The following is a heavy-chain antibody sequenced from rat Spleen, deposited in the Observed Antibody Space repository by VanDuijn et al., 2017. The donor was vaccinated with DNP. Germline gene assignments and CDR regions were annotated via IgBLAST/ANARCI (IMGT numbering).Heavy chain of an antibody. CDR2: ISPSGGST. J-gene: IGHJ4*01. D-gene: IGHD1-4*01. Sequence: EVQLVESGGGPVQPGRSLKLSCVASGFIFSNYGMAWVRQAPTKGLEWVASISPSGGSTYYRDSVKGRFTISRDNAKSSLYLQMDSLRSEDTATYYCARHVPGYNVMDAWGQGASVTVSS. CDR3: ARHVPGYNVMDA. CDR1: GFIFSNYG. V-gene: IGHV5-29*01.